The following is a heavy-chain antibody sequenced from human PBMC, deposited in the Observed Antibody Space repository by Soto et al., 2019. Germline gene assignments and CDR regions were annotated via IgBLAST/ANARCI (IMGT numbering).Heavy chain of an antibody. V-gene: IGHV1-69*08. CDR1: GGTFSSYT. CDR2: IIPILGIA. CDR3: AKDYGGTGGDY. D-gene: IGHD4-17*01. Sequence: QVQLVQSGAEVKKPGSSVKVSCKASGGTFSSYTISWVRQAPGQGLEWMGRIIPILGIANYAQKFQGRVTITADKSTSTAYMELSSLRSEDTAVYYCAKDYGGTGGDYWGHGTLVTVSS. J-gene: IGHJ4*01.